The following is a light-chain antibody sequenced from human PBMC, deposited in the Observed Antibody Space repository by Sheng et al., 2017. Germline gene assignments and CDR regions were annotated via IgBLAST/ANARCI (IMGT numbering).Light chain of an antibody. CDR2: KTS. Sequence: DIQVTQSPSTLSASVGDRVTITCRASQSIGDWLAWYQQKPGKVPKLLIYKTSSLESGVPSRFSGTGSGTEFTLSIYSLQPEDFATYYCLQHNTYPLTFGGGTKVEIK. CDR1: QSIGDW. CDR3: LQHNTYPLT. V-gene: IGKV1-5*03. J-gene: IGKJ4*01.